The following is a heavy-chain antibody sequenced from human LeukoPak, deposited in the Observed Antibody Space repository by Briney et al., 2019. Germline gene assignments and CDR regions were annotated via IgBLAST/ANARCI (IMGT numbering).Heavy chain of an antibody. V-gene: IGHV4-61*02. D-gene: IGHD3-22*01. CDR3: ARAQDSSGLEP. Sequence: SETLSLTCTVSGGSISSSSYYWGWIRQPAGKGLEWIGRIYTSGSTNYNPSLKSRVTMSVDTSKNQFSLKLSSVTAADTAVYYCARAQDSSGLEPWGQGTLVTVSS. J-gene: IGHJ5*02. CDR1: GGSISSSSYY. CDR2: IYTSGST.